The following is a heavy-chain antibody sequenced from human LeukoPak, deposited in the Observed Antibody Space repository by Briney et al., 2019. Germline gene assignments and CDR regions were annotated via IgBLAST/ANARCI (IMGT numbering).Heavy chain of an antibody. CDR1: GFTFSGYW. CDR3: ARGDFESGTYNDAFDI. D-gene: IGHD1-26*01. Sequence: GGSLRLSCAASGFTFSGYWMSWVRQAPGKGLEWVANIKPDGSEKFSVDSVKGRFTISRDNAKNSLYLQMNSLRVDDTAVYYCARGDFESGTYNDAFDIWGQGTMVTVS. J-gene: IGHJ3*02. V-gene: IGHV3-7*01. CDR2: IKPDGSEK.